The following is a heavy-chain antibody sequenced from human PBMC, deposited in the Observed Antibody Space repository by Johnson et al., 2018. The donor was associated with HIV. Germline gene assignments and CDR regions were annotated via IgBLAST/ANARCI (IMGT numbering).Heavy chain of an antibody. CDR2: ISYDGSNK. CDR1: GFTFSDHY. CDR3: ASISLGSEDDAFDI. J-gene: IGHJ3*02. V-gene: IGHV3-30-3*01. Sequence: QVQLVESGGGLVQPGGSLRLSCAASGFTFSDHYMDWVRQAPGKGLEWVAVISYDGSNKYYADSVKGRFTISRDNSKNTLYLQMNSLRAEDTAVYYCASISLGSEDDAFDIWGQGTMVTVSS. D-gene: IGHD3-10*01.